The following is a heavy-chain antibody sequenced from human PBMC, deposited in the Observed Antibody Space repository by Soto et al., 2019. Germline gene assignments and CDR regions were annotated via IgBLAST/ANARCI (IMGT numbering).Heavy chain of an antibody. CDR3: ASLASSSGPDSQEYYFDY. V-gene: IGHV4-31*03. CDR1: GGSISSGGYY. D-gene: IGHD6-6*01. J-gene: IGHJ4*02. Sequence: SETLSLTCTFSGGSISSGGYYWSWIRQHPGKGLEWIGYIYYSGSTYYNPSLKSRVTISVDTSKNQFSLKLSSVTAADTAVYYCASLASSSGPDSQEYYFDYWGQGTLVTVSS. CDR2: IYYSGST.